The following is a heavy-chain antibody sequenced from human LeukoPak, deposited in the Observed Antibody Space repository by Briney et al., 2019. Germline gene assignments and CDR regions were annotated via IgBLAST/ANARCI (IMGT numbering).Heavy chain of an antibody. CDR2: IKSKTDGGTI. J-gene: IGHJ1*01. V-gene: IGHV3-15*01. Sequence: GGSLRLSCAASGFAFSKVWMSWVRQAPGKGLEWVGRIKSKTDGGTIDYAAPVKGRFTISRDDSKDTLFLQMNSLKTEDTAVYYCTTDLSELDDSGYYAKYFHHWGQGTLVSVSS. CDR1: GFAFSKVW. CDR3: TTDLSELDDSGYYAKYFHH. D-gene: IGHD3-22*01.